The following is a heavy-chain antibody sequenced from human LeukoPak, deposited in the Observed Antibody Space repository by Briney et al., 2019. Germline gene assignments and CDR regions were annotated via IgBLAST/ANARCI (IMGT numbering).Heavy chain of an antibody. Sequence: GGSLRLSCAASGFTFSSHWMSWVRQAPGKGLEWVANIKQDGSEKYYVDSVKGRFTISRDNAKNSLYLQMNSLRAEDTAVYYCARVDYSNYLLIYYYYYMDVWGKGTTVTVSS. CDR2: IKQDGSEK. V-gene: IGHV3-7*01. D-gene: IGHD4-11*01. CDR1: GFTFSSHW. CDR3: ARVDYSNYLLIYYYYYMDV. J-gene: IGHJ6*03.